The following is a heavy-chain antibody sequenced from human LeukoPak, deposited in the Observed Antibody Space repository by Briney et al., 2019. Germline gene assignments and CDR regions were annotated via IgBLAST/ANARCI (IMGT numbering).Heavy chain of an antibody. Sequence: SETLSLTCTVSGGSISSYYWSWIRQPAGKGLEWIGRIYTSGSTNYNPSLKSRVTMSVDTSKNQFSLKLSSVTAADTAVYYCARDAYYYDSSARDYYYMDVWGKGTTVTISS. CDR1: GGSISSYY. CDR2: IYTSGST. J-gene: IGHJ6*03. CDR3: ARDAYYYDSSARDYYYMDV. V-gene: IGHV4-4*07. D-gene: IGHD3-22*01.